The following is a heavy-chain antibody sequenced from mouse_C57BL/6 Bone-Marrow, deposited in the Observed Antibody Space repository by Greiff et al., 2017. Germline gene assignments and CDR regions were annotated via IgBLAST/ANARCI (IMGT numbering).Heavy chain of an antibody. CDR1: GFTFSDYG. J-gene: IGHJ1*03. Sequence: VQLKESGGGLVKPGGSLKLSCAASGFTFSDYGMHWVRQAPEKGLEWVAYISSGSSTIYYADTVKGRFTISRDNAKNTLFLQMTSLRSEDTAMYYCARRDYGSRYFDVWGTGTTVTVSS. V-gene: IGHV5-17*01. D-gene: IGHD1-1*01. CDR2: ISSGSSTI. CDR3: ARRDYGSRYFDV.